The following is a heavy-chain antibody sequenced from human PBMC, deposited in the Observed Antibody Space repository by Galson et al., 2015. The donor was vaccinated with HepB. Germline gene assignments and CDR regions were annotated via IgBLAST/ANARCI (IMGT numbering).Heavy chain of an antibody. CDR3: ARGYCGGDCYSAYYYYYYMDV. J-gene: IGHJ6*03. V-gene: IGHV5-10-1*01. CDR2: IDPSDSYT. CDR1: GYSFTSYW. D-gene: IGHD2-21*01. Sequence: QSGAEVTKPGESLRISCKGSGYSFTSYWISWVRQMPGKGLEWMGRIDPSDSYTNYSPSFQGHVTISADKSISTAYLQWSSLKASDTAMYYCARGYCGGDCYSAYYYYYYMDVWGKGTTVTVSS.